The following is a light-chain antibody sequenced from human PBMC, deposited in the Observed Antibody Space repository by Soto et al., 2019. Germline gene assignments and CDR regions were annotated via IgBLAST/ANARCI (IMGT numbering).Light chain of an antibody. V-gene: IGLV4-69*01. Sequence: QLVLTQSPSASASLGASVKLTCTLSSGHSSYAIAWHQQQPEKGPRYLMKLNSDGSHSKGDGIPDRFSGSSSGAERYLTISSLQSEDEADYYCQTGGTGFYVFGTGTKVTVL. CDR2: LNSDGSH. CDR3: QTGGTGFYV. J-gene: IGLJ1*01. CDR1: SGHSSYA.